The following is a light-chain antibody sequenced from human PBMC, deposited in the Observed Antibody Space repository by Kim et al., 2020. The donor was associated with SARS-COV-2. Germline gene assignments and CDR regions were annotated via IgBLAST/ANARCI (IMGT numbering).Light chain of an antibody. CDR3: QQSYSTSTWT. CDR2: AAS. CDR1: QSISSY. V-gene: IGKV1-39*01. Sequence: DIQMTQSPSSLSASVGDRVTITCRASQSISSYLNWYQQKPGKAPKLLIYAASSLQSGVPSRFSGSGSGTDFTLTISSLQPEDFATYYCQQSYSTSTWTFGRGTKVDIK. J-gene: IGKJ1*01.